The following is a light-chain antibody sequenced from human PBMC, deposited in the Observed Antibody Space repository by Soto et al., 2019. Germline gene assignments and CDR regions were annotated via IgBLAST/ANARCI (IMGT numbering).Light chain of an antibody. V-gene: IGLV2-8*01. CDR1: SSDVGNYNY. J-gene: IGLJ3*02. CDR2: QVN. Sequence: QSALTQPPSVSGSPGQSVTISCTGTSSDVGNYNYVSWYQQHPGKAPRLMIYQVNKRPSGVPDRFSGSKSGNTASLTVSGLQAEDEADYYCTSYSGVNQVLFGGGTKLTVL. CDR3: TSYSGVNQVL.